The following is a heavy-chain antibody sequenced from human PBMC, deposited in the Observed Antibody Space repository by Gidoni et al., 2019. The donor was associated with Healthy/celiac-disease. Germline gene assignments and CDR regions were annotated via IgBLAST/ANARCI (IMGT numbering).Heavy chain of an antibody. D-gene: IGHD3-22*01. J-gene: IGHJ3*02. V-gene: IGHV3-66*02. Sequence: EVQLVESGGGLVQPGGSLRLSCAASGFTVSSNYMSWVRQAPGKGLEWVSVIYSGGSTYYADSVKGRFTISRDNSKNTLYLQMNSLRAEDTAVYYCAREGEYYYDSSGAFDIWGQGTMVTVSS. CDR3: AREGEYYYDSSGAFDI. CDR1: GFTVSSNY. CDR2: IYSGGST.